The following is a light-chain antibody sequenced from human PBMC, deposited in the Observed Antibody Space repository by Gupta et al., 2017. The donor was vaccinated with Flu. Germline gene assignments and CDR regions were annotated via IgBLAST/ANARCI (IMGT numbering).Light chain of an antibody. CDR3: MSFASSIAYL. CDR1: SSDVGGHEH. Sequence: QSALTQPASVSGSPGPSVTISCSGTSSDVGGHEHVSWYQQYPGKAPRLIIYGVSRRPSGVANRFSGSKSGSTASLSISGLQAEDEADYYCMSFASSIAYLFGTGTKVTVL. CDR2: GVS. J-gene: IGLJ1*01. V-gene: IGLV2-14*03.